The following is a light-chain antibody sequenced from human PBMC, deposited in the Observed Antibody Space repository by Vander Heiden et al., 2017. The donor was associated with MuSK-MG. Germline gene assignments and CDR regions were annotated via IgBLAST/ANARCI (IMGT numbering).Light chain of an antibody. Sequence: SSELTQPPSVSVSPGQTASITCSGDKLGDKYACWYQQKPGQSPVLVIYQDTKRPSGIPERFSGSNSGNTATLTISGTQAMDEGDYYCQAWASSTVVFGGGTKLTVL. J-gene: IGLJ3*02. CDR1: KLGDKY. CDR2: QDT. V-gene: IGLV3-1*01. CDR3: QAWASSTVV.